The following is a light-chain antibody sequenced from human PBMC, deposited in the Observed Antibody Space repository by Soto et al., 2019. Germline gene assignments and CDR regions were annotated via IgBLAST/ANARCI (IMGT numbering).Light chain of an antibody. V-gene: IGKV3-11*01. CDR1: QSVRSY. CDR2: GAS. J-gene: IGKJ4*01. CDR3: QQRRNWLLS. Sequence: EVVLIQSPATLSLSPGESATLSCRASQSVRSYLAWYQQKPGQAPRLLIYGASNRATGIPARFSGSGSGTDFTLTISSLEPEDFAVYYCQQRRNWLLSFGGGTKVDIK.